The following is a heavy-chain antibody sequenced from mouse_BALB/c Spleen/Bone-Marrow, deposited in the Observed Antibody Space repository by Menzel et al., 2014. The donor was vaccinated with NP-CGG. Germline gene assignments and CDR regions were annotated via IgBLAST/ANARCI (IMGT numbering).Heavy chain of an antibody. D-gene: IGHD2-14*01. CDR3: AKGGNYRYDFDY. J-gene: IGHJ2*01. CDR2: INPYNDGT. Sequence: EVQLQESGPELVKPGASVKKSCKASGYTFTSYVMHWVKQKPGQGLEWIGYINPYNDGTKYNEKFKGKATLTSDKSSSTAYMELSGLTSEDSAVYYCAKGGNYRYDFDYWGQGTTLTVSS. V-gene: IGHV1-14*01. CDR1: GYTFTSYV.